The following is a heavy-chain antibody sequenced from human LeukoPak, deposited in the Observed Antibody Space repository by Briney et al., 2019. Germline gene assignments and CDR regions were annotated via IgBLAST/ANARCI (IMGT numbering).Heavy chain of an antibody. D-gene: IGHD2-21*02. J-gene: IGHJ4*02. Sequence: PGGSLRLSCAASGFTFSDYYMNWIRQAPGKGVEWVSYISSSGTTIYYADSVKGRFTISRDNTKNSLYLQMNSLRAEDTAVYYCAKDLGVTTFDYWGQGTLVTVSA. CDR3: AKDLGVTTFDY. CDR1: GFTFSDYY. CDR2: ISSSGTTI. V-gene: IGHV3-11*01.